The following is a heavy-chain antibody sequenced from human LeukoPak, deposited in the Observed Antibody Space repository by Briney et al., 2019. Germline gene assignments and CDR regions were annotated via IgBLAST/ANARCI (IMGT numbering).Heavy chain of an antibody. CDR2: IYYSGTS. CDR1: GFTFSSYS. J-gene: IGHJ4*02. V-gene: IGHV4-59*01. Sequence: GSLRLSCAASGFTFSSYSMNWIRQPPGKGLEWIGYIYYSGTSNYHPSLKSRVTISLDTSKNQFSLKLSSVIAADTAVYYCARGSGYYYPYFDYWGQGTLVTVSS. CDR3: ARGSGYYYPYFDY. D-gene: IGHD3-22*01.